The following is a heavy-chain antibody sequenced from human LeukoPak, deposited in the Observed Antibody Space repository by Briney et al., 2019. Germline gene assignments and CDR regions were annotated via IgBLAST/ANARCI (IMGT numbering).Heavy chain of an antibody. CDR1: GFTFSSYA. J-gene: IGHJ1*01. CDR3: VRDASYCSGGSCYTAECFQD. V-gene: IGHV3-30*04. Sequence: GGSLRLPCAASGFTFSSYAMHWVRQAPGKGLEWVAVISYDGRNTFNADSVKGRFTISRDNSENTLYLQMNSLRAEDTAVYYCVRDASYCSGGSCYTAECFQDWGQGTLVTVSS. D-gene: IGHD2-15*01. CDR2: ISYDGRNT.